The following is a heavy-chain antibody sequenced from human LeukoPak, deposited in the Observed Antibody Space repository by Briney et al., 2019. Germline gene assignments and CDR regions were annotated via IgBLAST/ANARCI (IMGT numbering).Heavy chain of an antibody. V-gene: IGHV4-61*02. CDR1: GGSISSGSYF. Sequence: KSSETLSLTCTVSGGSISSGSYFWSWIRQPAGKGLEWIGRIYTSGSTNYNPSLKSRVTISVDTSKNQFSLKLSSVTAADTAVYYCARTFWGSFRMRNYYFDYWGRGTLVTVSS. CDR2: IYTSGST. CDR3: ARTFWGSFRMRNYYFDY. J-gene: IGHJ4*02. D-gene: IGHD3-16*02.